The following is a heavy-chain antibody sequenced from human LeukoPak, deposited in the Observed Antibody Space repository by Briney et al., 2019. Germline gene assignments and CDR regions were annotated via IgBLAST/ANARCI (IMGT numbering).Heavy chain of an antibody. CDR2: ISGSGDST. J-gene: IGHJ4*02. Sequence: HTGGSLRLSCAASGFTFSSYALTWVRQAPGKGLEWVSTISGSGDSTYYADSVKGRFTISRDNSKITLYLQMNSLRVADTALYYCAIRHGSGSYSGYWGQGTLVTVSS. V-gene: IGHV3-23*01. CDR1: GFTFSSYA. D-gene: IGHD3-10*01. CDR3: AIRHGSGSYSGY.